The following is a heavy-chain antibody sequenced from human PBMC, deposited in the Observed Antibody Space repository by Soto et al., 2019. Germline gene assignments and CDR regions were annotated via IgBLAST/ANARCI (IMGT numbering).Heavy chain of an antibody. D-gene: IGHD5-18*01. J-gene: IGHJ4*02. V-gene: IGHV3-30-3*01. CDR2: ISSDGSTT. CDR1: GFTFSGYA. Sequence: GGSLRLSCAASGFTFSGYAMHWVRQAPGKGPEWLALISSDGSTTYYADSVKGRFIISRDSSRNTLYLQVNSLRPEDTAVFSCARGAYRYFDYWGQGTLVTVSS. CDR3: ARGAYRYFDY.